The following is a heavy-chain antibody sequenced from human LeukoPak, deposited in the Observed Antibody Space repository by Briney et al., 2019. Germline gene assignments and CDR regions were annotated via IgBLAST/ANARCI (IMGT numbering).Heavy chain of an antibody. D-gene: IGHD4-17*01. V-gene: IGHV3-23*01. CDR2: ISGSGGST. CDR3: AKDVYAQGAFDI. CDR1: GFTFSSYA. Sequence: GGSLRLSCAASGFTFSSYAMSWVRQAPGKGLEWVSAISGSGGSTYYADSVKGRFTISRDNSKNTLYLQVNSLRAEDTAVYYCAKDVYAQGAFDIWGQGTMVTVSS. J-gene: IGHJ3*02.